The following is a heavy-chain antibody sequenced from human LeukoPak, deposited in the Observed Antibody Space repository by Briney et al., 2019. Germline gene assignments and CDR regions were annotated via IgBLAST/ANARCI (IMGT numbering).Heavy chain of an antibody. J-gene: IGHJ3*02. Sequence: ASVKVSCKAPGFTFSSYCVSWVRQAPGQGLEWMGWISGYNGNTYYAQTFQGRVTLTTDTSTSTVYMEMRSLRSDDTAVYYCARGGSGAYGSGSYYTALDIWGQGTMVTVSS. CDR1: GFTFSSYC. V-gene: IGHV1-18*01. CDR2: ISGYNGNT. CDR3: ARGGSGAYGSGSYYTALDI. D-gene: IGHD3-10*01.